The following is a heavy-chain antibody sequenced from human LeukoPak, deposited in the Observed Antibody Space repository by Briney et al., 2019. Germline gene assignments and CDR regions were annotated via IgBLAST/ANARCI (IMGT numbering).Heavy chain of an antibody. V-gene: IGHV3-21*01. CDR3: ARGKRWYEYYFDY. D-gene: IGHD6-13*01. CDR2: ISSSSSYI. J-gene: IGHJ4*02. CDR1: GFTFSSYS. Sequence: PGGSLRLSCAASGFTFSSYSMTWVRQAPGKGLEWVSSISSSSSYIYYADSVKGRFTISRDNAKNSLYLQMNSLRAEDTAVYYCARGKRWYEYYFDYWGQGTLVTVSS.